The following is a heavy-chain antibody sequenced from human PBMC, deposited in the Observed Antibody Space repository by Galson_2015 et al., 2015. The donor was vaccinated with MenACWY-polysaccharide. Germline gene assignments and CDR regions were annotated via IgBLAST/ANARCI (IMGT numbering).Heavy chain of an antibody. CDR3: AKGGGAVVVVAGY. J-gene: IGHJ4*02. D-gene: IGHD2-15*01. CDR1: GFTFSNYA. Sequence: SLRLSCAASGFTFSNYAMNWVRQAPGKGLEWVSTISGSGGNTYYADSVRGRFTISRDNSKNTLYLQMNSLGAEDTAVYFCAKGGGAVVVVAGYWGQGTLVTVSS. CDR2: ISGSGGNT. V-gene: IGHV3-23*01.